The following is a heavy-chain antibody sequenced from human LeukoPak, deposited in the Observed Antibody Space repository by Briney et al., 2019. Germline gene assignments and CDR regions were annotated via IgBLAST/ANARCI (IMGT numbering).Heavy chain of an antibody. CDR2: VYYSGTT. J-gene: IGHJ3*02. CDR3: ARPYIYSSGGIDAFDI. Sequence: PSETLSLTCTVSGGSVSSATYYWSWIRQPPGKGLEWIGYVYYSGTTNYNPSLKSRVTISVDTSKNQFSLKLSSVTAADTAVYYCARPYIYSSGGIDAFDIWGQGTMVTVSS. V-gene: IGHV4-61*01. D-gene: IGHD6-19*01. CDR1: GGSVSSATYY.